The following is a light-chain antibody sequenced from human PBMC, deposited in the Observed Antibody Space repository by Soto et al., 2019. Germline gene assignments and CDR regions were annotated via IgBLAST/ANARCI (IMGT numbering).Light chain of an antibody. CDR1: SSDVGAFNY. CDR2: EIN. CDR3: SSYAGINIYV. J-gene: IGLJ1*01. V-gene: IGLV2-8*01. Sequence: QSVLTQPPSASGSPGQSVTISCTGTSSDVGAFNYVSWYQQHPGKAPKLMIFEINKRPSGVPDRFSGSKSGNTASLTVSGLQAEDEAAYYCSSYAGINIYVFGGGTKVTAL.